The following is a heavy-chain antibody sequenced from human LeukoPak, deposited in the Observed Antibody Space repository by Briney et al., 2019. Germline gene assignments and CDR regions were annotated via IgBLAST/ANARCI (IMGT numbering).Heavy chain of an antibody. Sequence: PPGGSLRLSCAASGFTFSSYGMNWVRQAPGKGLEWVSVISGGDKSAYYADSVKGRFTISRDNSKNTLYLQMNSLRAEDTALYYCAKGYREGQRLVRGPADYWGQGTLVTVSS. D-gene: IGHD6-13*01. J-gene: IGHJ4*02. CDR3: AKGYREGQRLVRGPADY. CDR2: ISGGDKSA. V-gene: IGHV3-23*01. CDR1: GFTFSSYG.